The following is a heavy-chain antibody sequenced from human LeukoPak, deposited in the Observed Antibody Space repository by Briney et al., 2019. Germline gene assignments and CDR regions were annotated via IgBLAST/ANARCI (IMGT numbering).Heavy chain of an antibody. V-gene: IGHV4-34*01. CDR3: ARGQAGVFR. CDR2: INHSGST. J-gene: IGHJ4*02. Sequence: SETLSLTCAGYGGSFSGYYWSWIRQPPGKGLEWIGEINHSGSTNYNPSLKSRVTISVDTSKNQFSLKLSSVTAADTAVYYCARGQAGVFRWGQGTLVTVSS. D-gene: IGHD2-8*01. CDR1: GGSFSGYY.